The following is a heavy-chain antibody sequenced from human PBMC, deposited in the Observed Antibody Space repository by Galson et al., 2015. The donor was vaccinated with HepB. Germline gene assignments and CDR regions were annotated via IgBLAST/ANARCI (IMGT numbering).Heavy chain of an antibody. V-gene: IGHV3-48*01. D-gene: IGHD3-22*01. J-gene: IGHJ4*02. CDR3: ARDRPYSSAST. Sequence: SLRLSCAASGFTFSSYSMSWVRQAPGKGLEWVSYISSSSSTIYYADSVKGRFTIPRDNAKNSLYLQMSSLRAEDTAVYYCARDRPYSSASTWGQGTLVTVSS. CDR1: GFTFSSYS. CDR2: ISSSSSTI.